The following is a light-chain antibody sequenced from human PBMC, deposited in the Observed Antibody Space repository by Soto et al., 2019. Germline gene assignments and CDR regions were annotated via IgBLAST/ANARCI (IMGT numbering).Light chain of an antibody. V-gene: IGKV3-20*01. CDR3: QQYGSSPQT. Sequence: EIVLTQSPANLYLSPGERATLSCRASQSVSSSYLAWYQQKPGQAPRLLIYGASSRATGIPDRFSGSGSGTDFTLTISRLEPEDFAVYYCQQYGSSPQTFGQGTKVDIK. J-gene: IGKJ1*01. CDR1: QSVSSSY. CDR2: GAS.